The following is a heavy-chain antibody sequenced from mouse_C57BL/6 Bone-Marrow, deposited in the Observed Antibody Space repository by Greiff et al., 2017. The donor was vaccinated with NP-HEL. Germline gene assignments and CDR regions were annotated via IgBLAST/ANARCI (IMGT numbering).Heavy chain of an antibody. Sequence: VQLKESGPVLVKPGASVKMSCKASGYTFTDYYMNWVKQSHGKSLEWIGVINPYNGGTSYNQKFKGKATLTVDKSSSTAYMELNSLTSEDSAVYYCSQYEYDRSYYAMDYWGQGTSVTVSS. CDR3: SQYEYDRSYYAMDY. J-gene: IGHJ4*01. D-gene: IGHD2-4*01. CDR1: GYTFTDYY. CDR2: INPYNGGT. V-gene: IGHV1-19*01.